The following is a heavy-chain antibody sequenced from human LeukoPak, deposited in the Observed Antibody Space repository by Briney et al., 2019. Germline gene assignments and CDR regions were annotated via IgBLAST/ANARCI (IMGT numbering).Heavy chain of an antibody. CDR2: IADGSETT. CDR3: ARKAARTSGHDY. V-gene: IGHV3-23*01. Sequence: PGGSLRLSCAASGFTFSSYAMSWVRQAPGMGLEWVSAIADGSETTYYADSVKGRFTISRDYSKNTLYLQMNSVRAEDTAVYYCARKAARTSGHDYWGQGILVTVSS. D-gene: IGHD2-2*01. J-gene: IGHJ4*02. CDR1: GFTFSSYA.